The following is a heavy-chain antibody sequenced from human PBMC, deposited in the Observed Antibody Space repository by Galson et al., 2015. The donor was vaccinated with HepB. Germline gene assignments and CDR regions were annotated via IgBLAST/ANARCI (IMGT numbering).Heavy chain of an antibody. CDR3: ARAALGWFDP. Sequence: SLRLSCAVSGFSFSDYYMSWIRQAPGKGLEWVSYISDSGDTIYYADSVKGRFTISRDNAKNSVYLQMNSLRAEDTAIYYCARAALGWFDPWGQGTLVTVSS. CDR2: ISDSGDTI. D-gene: IGHD6-25*01. V-gene: IGHV3-11*01. J-gene: IGHJ5*02. CDR1: GFSFSDYY.